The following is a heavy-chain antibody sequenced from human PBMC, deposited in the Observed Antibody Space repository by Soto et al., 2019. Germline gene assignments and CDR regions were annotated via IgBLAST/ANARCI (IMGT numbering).Heavy chain of an antibody. J-gene: IGHJ6*03. Sequence: QVQLVQSGAEVKKPGASVKVSCQASGYTFTGYYMHWVRQAPGQGLEWMGWINPNSGGTNYAQKFQGWVTMTRDTAISTAYMELSILRSDDKAVYYCARDGARNQYYNYYYMDVWGKGTTVTVSS. CDR3: ARDGARNQYYNYYYMDV. D-gene: IGHD1-1*01. CDR2: INPNSGGT. V-gene: IGHV1-2*04. CDR1: GYTFTGYY.